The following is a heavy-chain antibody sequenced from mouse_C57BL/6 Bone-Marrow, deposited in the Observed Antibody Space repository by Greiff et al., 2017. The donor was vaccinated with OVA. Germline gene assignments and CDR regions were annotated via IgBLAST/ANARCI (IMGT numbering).Heavy chain of an antibody. D-gene: IGHD2-5*01. CDR1: GYTFTSYG. CDR2: IYPRSGNT. CDR3: ARDSNYAWFAY. V-gene: IGHV1-81*01. J-gene: IGHJ3*01. Sequence: QVQLQQSGAELARPGASVKMSCKASGYTFTSYGISWVKQRTGQGLEWIGEIYPRSGNTYYNEKFKGKATLTADKSSSTAYMALRSLTSEDSAVYFCARDSNYAWFAYWGQGTLVTVSA.